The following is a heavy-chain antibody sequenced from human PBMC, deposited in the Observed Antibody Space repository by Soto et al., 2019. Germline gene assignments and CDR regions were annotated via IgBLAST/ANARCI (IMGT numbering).Heavy chain of an antibody. CDR3: ARIHREVRLWYFYYAMDV. J-gene: IGHJ6*02. CDR1: GFSLTNRRMA. D-gene: IGHD2-21*01. Sequence: QVTLKESGPVLVKPTETLTLTCTVSGFSLTNRRMAVGWIRQSPGKALEWLAHIFSNDEKSYSTSLQRRLSISMANSKGQVVLTMTNMDPVHTATYDCARIHREVRLWYFYYAMDVWGQGITVIVSS. CDR2: IFSNDEK. V-gene: IGHV2-26*01.